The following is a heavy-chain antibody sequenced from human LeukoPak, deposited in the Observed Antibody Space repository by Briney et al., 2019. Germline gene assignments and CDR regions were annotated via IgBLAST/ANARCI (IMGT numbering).Heavy chain of an antibody. CDR2: VYYSGRT. CDR1: GGSISDHY. Sequence: SETLSLTYTVAGGSISDHYWNSIRQPPGKGLEWIGYVYYSGRTNYNPSLKSRVTISVDTSKNQFSLKLSSVTAADTAVYFCARRAFSYYGMDVWSEGTTVTVSS. CDR3: ARRAFSYYGMDV. J-gene: IGHJ6*04. V-gene: IGHV4-59*08.